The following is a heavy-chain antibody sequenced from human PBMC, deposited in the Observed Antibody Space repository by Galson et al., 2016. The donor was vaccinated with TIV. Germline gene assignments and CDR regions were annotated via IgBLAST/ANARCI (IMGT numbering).Heavy chain of an antibody. CDR1: GVTFSSYA. Sequence: QSGAEVKKPGESLKISCKGSGVTFSSYAISWVRQAPEQGLEWMGGIIGIFGIASYAQKFQGRLSIIADKSTSTAYMEMSSLRSEDTAVYYCASDHEGDSWSGSYRVGYYNFMDVWGKGTTVTVSS. J-gene: IGHJ6*03. CDR3: ASDHEGDSWSGSYRVGYYNFMDV. V-gene: IGHV1-69*17. CDR2: IIGIFGIA. D-gene: IGHD3-3*01.